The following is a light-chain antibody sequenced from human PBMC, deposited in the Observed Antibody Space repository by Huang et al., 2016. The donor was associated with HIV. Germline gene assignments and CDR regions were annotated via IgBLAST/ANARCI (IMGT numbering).Light chain of an antibody. Sequence: EIVLTQSPATLSLSPGERATLSCRASQGLANYLAWYQQKPGQAPRLLIYDASNRATGIPARFSGSGSGTDFTLTISSLEPEDCAVYYCQQRGNWQLTFGGGTKVEIK. V-gene: IGKV3-11*01. CDR3: QQRGNWQLT. CDR2: DAS. CDR1: QGLANY. J-gene: IGKJ4*01.